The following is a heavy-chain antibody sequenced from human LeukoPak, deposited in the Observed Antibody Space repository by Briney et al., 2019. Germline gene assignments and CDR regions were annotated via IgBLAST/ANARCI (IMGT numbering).Heavy chain of an antibody. V-gene: IGHV3-23*01. D-gene: IGHD6-19*01. J-gene: IGHJ4*02. CDR3: AKTTTGYSSGRYPGWPADY. Sequence: HPGGSLTLSCAAYGFIFNNYAMYWVRQAPGKGLESGSGIFGSGGSAHYADSVKGRFTISRDNSKNTVYLQMSSLRAEDTAVYYCAKTTTGYSSGRYPGWPADYWGQGSLVTVSS. CDR2: IFGSGGSA. CDR1: GFIFNNYA.